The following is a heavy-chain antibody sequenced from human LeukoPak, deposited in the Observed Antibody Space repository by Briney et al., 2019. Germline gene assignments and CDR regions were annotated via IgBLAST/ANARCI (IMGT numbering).Heavy chain of an antibody. CDR3: ARDLCSSTSCPRWFDP. V-gene: IGHV4-4*07. CDR1: GGSISTYY. CDR2: IYTSGST. J-gene: IGHJ5*02. Sequence: SETLSLTCIVSGGSISTYYWSWIRQPAGKGLEWIGRIYTSGSTKYNPSLKSRVTMSVDTSKNQFSLKLSSVTAADTAVYYCARDLCSSTSCPRWFDPWGQGTLVTVSS. D-gene: IGHD2-2*01.